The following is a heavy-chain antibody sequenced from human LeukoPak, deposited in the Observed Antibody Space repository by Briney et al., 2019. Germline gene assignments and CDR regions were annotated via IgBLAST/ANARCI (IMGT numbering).Heavy chain of an antibody. J-gene: IGHJ4*02. CDR3: ATTAGYSSFFDY. Sequence: PGGSLRLSCAASGFTVSSNYMSWVRQAPGKGLEWVAISYSGNTTYCADSVKGRFTISRDNSKNTLYLQMNNLRAEDTAFYYCATTAGYSSFFDYWGQGTLVTVSS. CDR1: GFTVSSNY. V-gene: IGHV3-53*01. D-gene: IGHD6-19*01. CDR2: SYSGNTT.